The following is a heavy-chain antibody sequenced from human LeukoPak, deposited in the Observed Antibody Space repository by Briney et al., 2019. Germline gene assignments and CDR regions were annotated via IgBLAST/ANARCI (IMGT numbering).Heavy chain of an antibody. CDR1: GYTFTSYG. V-gene: IGHV1-18*01. CDR2: ISAYNGNT. Sequence: ASVKVSCKASGYTFTSYGISWVRQAPGQGLEWMGWISAYNGNTNYAQKLQGRVTMTTDTSTSTAYMELRSLRSDDTAVYYCARQRITMVRGVINFDYWGREPWSPSPQ. D-gene: IGHD3-10*01. CDR3: ARQRITMVRGVINFDY. J-gene: IGHJ4*02.